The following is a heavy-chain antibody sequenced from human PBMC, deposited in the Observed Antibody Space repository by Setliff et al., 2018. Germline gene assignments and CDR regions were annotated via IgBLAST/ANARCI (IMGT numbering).Heavy chain of an antibody. J-gene: IGHJ5*02. Sequence: SVKVSCKASGDSFNNYAISWVRQAPGQGLEWMGGIIPMFGTPAYAQKFQDRVTITTDESTSTAYMELDSLRSEDTAVYYCARSPAVLGIVYLDPWGQGTLVTSPQ. CDR1: GDSFNNYA. CDR3: ARSPAVLGIVYLDP. D-gene: IGHD2-15*01. CDR2: IIPMFGTP. V-gene: IGHV1-69*05.